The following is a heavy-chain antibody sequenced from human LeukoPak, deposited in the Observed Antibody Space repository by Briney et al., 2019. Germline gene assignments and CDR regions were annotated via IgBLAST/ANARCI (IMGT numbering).Heavy chain of an antibody. Sequence: GGSLRLSCAASGFTFSSYGMHWVRQAPGKGLEWVAVIRYDGSNKYYADSVKGRFTISRDNSKNTLYLQMNSLRAEDTAVYYCARDSVVVVPAATGGWFDPWGQGTLVTVSS. CDR3: ARDSVVVVPAATGGWFDP. J-gene: IGHJ5*02. CDR2: IRYDGSNK. CDR1: GFTFSSYG. V-gene: IGHV3-33*01. D-gene: IGHD2-2*01.